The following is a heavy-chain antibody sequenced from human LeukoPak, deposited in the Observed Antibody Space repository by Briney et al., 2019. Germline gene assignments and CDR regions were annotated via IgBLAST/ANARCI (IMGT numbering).Heavy chain of an antibody. CDR1: GGSISSYC. CDR3: AREGGTMSLYGMDV. Sequence: SETLSLTCTVSGGSISSYCWSWIRQPPGKGLEWIGYIYYSGSTNYNPSLNSRVTISVDTSKNQFSLKLSSVTAADTAVYYCAREGGTMSLYGMDVWGQGTTVTVSS. CDR2: IYYSGST. J-gene: IGHJ6*02. D-gene: IGHD1-26*01. V-gene: IGHV4-59*12.